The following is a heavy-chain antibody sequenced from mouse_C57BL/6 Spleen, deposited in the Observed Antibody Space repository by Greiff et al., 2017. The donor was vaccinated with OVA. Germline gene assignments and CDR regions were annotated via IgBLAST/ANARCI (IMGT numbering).Heavy chain of an antibody. J-gene: IGHJ1*03. CDR3: ARVGYYVRYFDV. Sequence: QVQLQQPGAELVKPGASVKLSCKASGYTFTSYWMQWVKQRPGQGLEWIGEIDPSDSYTNYNPKFKGKATLTVDTSSSTAYMQLSSLTSEDSAVYYCARVGYYVRYFDVWGTGTTVTVSS. CDR2: IDPSDSYT. V-gene: IGHV1-50*01. D-gene: IGHD2-3*01. CDR1: GYTFTSYW.